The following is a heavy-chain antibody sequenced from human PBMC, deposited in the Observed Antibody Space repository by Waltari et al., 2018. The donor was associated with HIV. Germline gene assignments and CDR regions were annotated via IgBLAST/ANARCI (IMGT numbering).Heavy chain of an antibody. Sequence: QVQLVQSGAEVKKPGASVKVSCKVSGYTLTDLSMHWVRQAPGQGLEWMGGFDPEDGETIYAQKFQGRVTMTEDTSTDTAYMELSSLRSEDTAVYYCACHPVVGATRPPSRHDAFDIWGQGTMVTVSS. CDR3: ACHPVVGATRPPSRHDAFDI. J-gene: IGHJ3*02. V-gene: IGHV1-24*01. D-gene: IGHD1-26*01. CDR1: GYTLTDLS. CDR2: FDPEDGET.